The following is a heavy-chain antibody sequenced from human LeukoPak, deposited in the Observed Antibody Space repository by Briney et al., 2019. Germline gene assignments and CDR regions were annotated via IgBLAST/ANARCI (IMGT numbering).Heavy chain of an antibody. J-gene: IGHJ4*02. D-gene: IGHD5-18*01. V-gene: IGHV3-23*01. Sequence: PGGSLRLSCAASGFTFNYYAMSWVRQAPGKGLEWVSGISDNEGRTYYTDSVKGRFTISRDKTKNTVFLQMHNQRADDTAVYFCARHDSFIPYWGQGALVTVSS. CDR1: GFTFNYYA. CDR2: ISDNEGRT. CDR3: ARHDSFIPY.